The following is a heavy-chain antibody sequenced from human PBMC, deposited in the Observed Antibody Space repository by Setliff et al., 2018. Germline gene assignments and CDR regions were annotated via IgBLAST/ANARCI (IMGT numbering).Heavy chain of an antibody. J-gene: IGHJ4*02. D-gene: IGHD2-15*01. CDR1: DGSSSSHY. CDR2: IHFSGTT. V-gene: IGHV4-59*11. Sequence: PSETLSLTCTVSDGSSSSHYWSWIRQPPGKGLEWIGYIHFSGTTNYNPSLKSRVTLSLDTSKNQFSLELSAVTAADTAMYYCARENGYCSGGACYFMFDYWGQGTLVTV. CDR3: ARENGYCSGGACYFMFDY.